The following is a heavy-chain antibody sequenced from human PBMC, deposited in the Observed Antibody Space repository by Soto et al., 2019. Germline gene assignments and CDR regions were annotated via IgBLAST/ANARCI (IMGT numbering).Heavy chain of an antibody. CDR3: ARVRPTAYGMDV. V-gene: IGHV1-2*04. Sequence: GASVTVCCKASGYTFTGYYMQWVRQAHEQGLEWMGWINPNSGGTNYAQKFQGWVTMTRDTSVSTAYMELSRLRSDDTAVYYCARVRPTAYGMDVWGQGTTVTVSS. J-gene: IGHJ6*02. D-gene: IGHD5-18*01. CDR1: GYTFTGYY. CDR2: INPNSGGT.